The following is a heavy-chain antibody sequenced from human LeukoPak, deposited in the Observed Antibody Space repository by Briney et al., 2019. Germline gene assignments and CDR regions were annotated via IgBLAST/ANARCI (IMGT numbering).Heavy chain of an antibody. D-gene: IGHD2-2*01. J-gene: IGHJ4*02. CDR1: GFTFSSYA. CDR3: AKGSCSSISCYGDY. V-gene: IGHV3-23*01. CDR2: ISGSGGST. Sequence: PGGSLRLSCAASGFTFSSYAMSWVRQAPGKGLEWVSAISGSGGSTYYADSVKGRFTISRGNSKNTLYLQMNSLRAEDTAVYYCAKGSCSSISCYGDYWGQGTLVTVSS.